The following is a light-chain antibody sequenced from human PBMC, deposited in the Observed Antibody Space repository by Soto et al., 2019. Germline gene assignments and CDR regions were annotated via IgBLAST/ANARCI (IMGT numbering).Light chain of an antibody. J-gene: IGKJ3*01. CDR3: QLYNNWPT. V-gene: IGKV3-15*01. Sequence: EIVMTQSPATLSVSPGERATLSCRASQSVSSNLAWYQQKPGQAPRLLIYGASPRATGIPARFSGSGSGTEFTLTHSSLQSEDLAVYYCQLYNNWPTCGPGNKVDIK. CDR1: QSVSSN. CDR2: GAS.